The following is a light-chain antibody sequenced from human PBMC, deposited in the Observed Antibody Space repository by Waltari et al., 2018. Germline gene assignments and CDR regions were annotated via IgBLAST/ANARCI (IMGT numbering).Light chain of an antibody. J-gene: IGKJ3*01. CDR1: QDISNY. Sequence: IQLTQSPSSLSPSVGDRVTSPCRASQDISNYLIWYQQKPGKAPNLLIYAASTLQSGVPSRFSGSGFGTGFTLTISSLQPEDFASDYCQHLDSYPLTFGPGTKVDIK. V-gene: IGKV1-9*01. CDR3: QHLDSYPLT. CDR2: AAS.